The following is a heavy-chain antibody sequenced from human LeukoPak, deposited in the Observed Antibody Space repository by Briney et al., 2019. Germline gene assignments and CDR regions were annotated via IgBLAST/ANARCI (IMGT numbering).Heavy chain of an antibody. CDR3: ARGRGIAARRWFDP. V-gene: IGHV4-34*01. J-gene: IGHJ5*02. Sequence: SETLSLTCAVYGGSFSGYYWSWIRQPPGKGLEWIGEINPSGSTNYNPSLKSRVTISVDTSKNQFSLKLSSVTAADTAVYYCARGRGIAARRWFDPWGQGTLVTVSS. D-gene: IGHD6-6*01. CDR1: GGSFSGYY. CDR2: INPSGST.